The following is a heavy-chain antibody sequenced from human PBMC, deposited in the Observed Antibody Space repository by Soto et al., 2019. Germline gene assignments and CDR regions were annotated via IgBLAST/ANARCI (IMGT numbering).Heavy chain of an antibody. CDR3: ASDYGDDALDY. V-gene: IGHV1-69*02. CDR1: GGTFSSYT. Sequence: QVQLVQSGAEVKKPGSSVKVSCKASGGTFSSYTISWVRQAPGQGLEWMGRIIPILGIANYAQKFQGRVTITADKATSTAYMELSSLRSEDTAVYYCASDYGDDALDYWGQGTLVTVSS. D-gene: IGHD4-17*01. J-gene: IGHJ4*02. CDR2: IIPILGIA.